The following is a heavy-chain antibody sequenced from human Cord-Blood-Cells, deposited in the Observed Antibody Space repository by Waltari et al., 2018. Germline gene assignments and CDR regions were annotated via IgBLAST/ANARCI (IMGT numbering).Heavy chain of an antibody. J-gene: IGHJ6*02. D-gene: IGHD5-18*01. Sequence: QVQLVQSGAEVKKPGSSLKVSCKASGGTFSSYAISWVRQAPGQGLEWMGGNLPIFGTANHAQKFQGRVTMTADESTSTAYMELSSLRSEDTAVYYCARGHGYSYVYYYGMDVWGQGTTVTVSS. CDR2: NLPIFGTA. CDR3: ARGHGYSYVYYYGMDV. V-gene: IGHV1-69*01. CDR1: GGTFSSYA.